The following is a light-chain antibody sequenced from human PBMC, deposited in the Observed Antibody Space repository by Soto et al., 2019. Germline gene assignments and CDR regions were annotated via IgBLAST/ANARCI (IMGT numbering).Light chain of an antibody. CDR1: SSNIGRYT. V-gene: IGLV1-44*01. Sequence: QSVLTQPPSASGTPGQRVTISCSGSSSNIGRYTVNWFQQLPGTAPKLLMYSNNQRPSGVPDRFSGSKSGTSVSLAISGLQSEDEADYYCATWDVSLNGRVFGGGTKLTVL. CDR2: SNN. J-gene: IGLJ2*01. CDR3: ATWDVSLNGRV.